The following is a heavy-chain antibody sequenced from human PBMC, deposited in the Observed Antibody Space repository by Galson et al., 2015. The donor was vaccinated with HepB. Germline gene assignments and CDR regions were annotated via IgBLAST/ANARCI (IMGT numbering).Heavy chain of an antibody. Sequence: SLRLSCAASGFTSSYYGMHWVRQAPGKGLEWMTAISKDGNNMYYADSVKGRFTISRDNSGNTLYLQMSSLTPEDTAVYFCAKEAVVPAAIDSWGQGTLVTVSS. V-gene: IGHV3-30*18. J-gene: IGHJ4*02. D-gene: IGHD2-2*02. CDR2: ISKDGNNM. CDR1: GFTSSYYG. CDR3: AKEAVVPAAIDS.